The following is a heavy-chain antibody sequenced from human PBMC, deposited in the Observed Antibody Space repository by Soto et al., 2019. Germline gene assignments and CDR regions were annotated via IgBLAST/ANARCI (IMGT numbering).Heavy chain of an antibody. CDR1: GGTFSSYA. CDR2: IIPIFGTA. J-gene: IGHJ1*01. D-gene: IGHD2-21*02. V-gene: IGHV1-69*12. Sequence: QVQLVQSGAEVKKPGSSVKVSCKASGGTFSSYAISWVRQAPGQGLEWMGGIIPIFGTANYAQKFQGRVTITAAESTSTAYMELSSLRAEDTAVYDCASDDHIVGVTESGLGSQHWGQGTLVTVSS. CDR3: ASDDHIVGVTESGLGSQH.